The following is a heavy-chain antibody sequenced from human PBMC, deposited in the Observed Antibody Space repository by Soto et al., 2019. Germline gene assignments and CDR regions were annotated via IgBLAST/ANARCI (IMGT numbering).Heavy chain of an antibody. CDR1: GGTFSSYA. CDR3: AREVDYDILTGYNTYWYFDL. J-gene: IGHJ2*01. D-gene: IGHD3-9*01. Sequence: QVQLVQSGAEVKKPGSSVKVSCKASGGTFSSYAISWVRQAPGQGLEWMGGIIPIFGTANYAQKFQGRVTITADESTSTAYIELSSLRSEDTAVYYCAREVDYDILTGYNTYWYFDLWGRGTLVTVSS. V-gene: IGHV1-69*12. CDR2: IIPIFGTA.